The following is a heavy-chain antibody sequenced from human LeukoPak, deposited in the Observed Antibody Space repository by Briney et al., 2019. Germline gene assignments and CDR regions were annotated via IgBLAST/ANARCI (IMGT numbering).Heavy chain of an antibody. CDR1: GGSISSSSYY. CDR2: IYYSGST. Sequence: PSETLSLTCTVSGGSISSSSYYWGWIRQPPGKGLEWIGSIYYSGSTYYNPSLKSRVTISVDTSKNQFSLKLSSVTAADTAVYYCAREEGYGAQVGFDPWGQGTLVTVSS. CDR3: AREEGYGAQVGFDP. D-gene: IGHD4-17*01. V-gene: IGHV4-39*07. J-gene: IGHJ5*02.